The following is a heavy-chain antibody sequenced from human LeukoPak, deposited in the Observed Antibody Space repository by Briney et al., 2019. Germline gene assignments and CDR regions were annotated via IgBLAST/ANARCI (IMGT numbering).Heavy chain of an antibody. Sequence: PGGSLRLSCAASGFTVSSNYMSWVRQAPGKGLEWVSVIYSGGSTYYAGSVKGRFTISRDNSKNTLYLQMNSLRAEDTAVYFCARGGIYYDFWSAYYTFDYWGQGTLVTVSS. D-gene: IGHD3-3*01. V-gene: IGHV3-66*01. CDR1: GFTVSSNY. CDR3: ARGGIYYDFWSAYYTFDY. CDR2: IYSGGST. J-gene: IGHJ4*02.